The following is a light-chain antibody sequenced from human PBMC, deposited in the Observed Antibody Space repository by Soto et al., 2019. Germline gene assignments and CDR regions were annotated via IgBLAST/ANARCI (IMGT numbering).Light chain of an antibody. CDR2: DAS. J-gene: IGKJ4*01. CDR3: QQSNGFPS. CDR1: QDISSA. Sequence: AIQLTQSPSSLSASEGDRVTISCRASQDISSALAWYQQKPGKAPNLLIYDASTLESGVPSRFSGSGSGTDFTLTVSSLHPEDFATYFCQQSNGFPSFGGGTKVEVK. V-gene: IGKV1-13*02.